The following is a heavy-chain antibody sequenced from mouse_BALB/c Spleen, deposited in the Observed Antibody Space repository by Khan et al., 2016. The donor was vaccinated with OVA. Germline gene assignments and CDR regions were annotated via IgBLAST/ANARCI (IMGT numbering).Heavy chain of an antibody. D-gene: IGHD1-1*01. CDR2: ISYSGRT. Sequence: VQLQQSGPGLVKPSQSLSLTCTVTGYSITSDYAWNWIRQFPGNKLEWMGYISYSGRTSYNPSLKSRISITRDTSKNQFFLQLNSVPTEDTATYYCARSVTITTVVATDFDYWGQGTTLTVSS. CDR3: ARSVTITTVVATDFDY. V-gene: IGHV3-2*02. CDR1: GYSITSDYA. J-gene: IGHJ2*01.